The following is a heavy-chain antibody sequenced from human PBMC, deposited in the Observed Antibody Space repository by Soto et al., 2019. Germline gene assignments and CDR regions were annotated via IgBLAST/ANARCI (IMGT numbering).Heavy chain of an antibody. CDR1: GFTFSSYA. J-gene: IGHJ4*02. Sequence: QVQLVESGGGVVQPGRSLRLSCAASGFTFSSYAMHWVRQAPGKGLEWVAVISYDGSNKYYADSVKGRFTISRDNSKNTLYLQMNSLRAEDTAVYYCARDLRCSGGSCYFAGDYWGQGTLVTVSS. V-gene: IGHV3-30-3*01. CDR3: ARDLRCSGGSCYFAGDY. D-gene: IGHD2-15*01. CDR2: ISYDGSNK.